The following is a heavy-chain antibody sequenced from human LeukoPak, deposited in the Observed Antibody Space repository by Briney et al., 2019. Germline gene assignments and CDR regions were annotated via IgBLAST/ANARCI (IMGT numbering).Heavy chain of an antibody. J-gene: IGHJ6*02. V-gene: IGHV4-4*02. D-gene: IGHD3-22*01. CDR2: IYHSGST. Sequence: SETLSLTCAVSGGSLSRSNWWSWVRQPPGKGLEWIGEIYHSGSTNYIASLKSRVTMSVDKSKNQFSLKLSSVTAADAAVYYCARGFCWGSNDRSEYYSCSGMDVWGRGTTVTVSS. CDR1: GGSLSRSNW. CDR3: ARGFCWGSNDRSEYYSCSGMDV.